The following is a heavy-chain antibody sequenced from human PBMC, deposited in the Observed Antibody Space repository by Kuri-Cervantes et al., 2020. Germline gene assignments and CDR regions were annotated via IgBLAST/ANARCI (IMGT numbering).Heavy chain of an antibody. D-gene: IGHD6-19*01. Sequence: ASVKVSCKVSGYTLTELSMHWVRQAPGKGLEWMGGFDPEDGETIYAQKSQGRVTMTEDTSTDTAYMELSSLRAEDTAVYYCAKDRIAVAGPIDYWGQGTLVTVSS. J-gene: IGHJ4*02. V-gene: IGHV1-24*01. CDR1: GYTLTELS. CDR2: FDPEDGET. CDR3: AKDRIAVAGPIDY.